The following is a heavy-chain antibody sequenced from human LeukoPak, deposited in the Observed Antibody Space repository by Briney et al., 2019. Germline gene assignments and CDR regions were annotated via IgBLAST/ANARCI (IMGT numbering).Heavy chain of an antibody. Sequence: KTSETLSLTCTVSGGSISSYYWSWIRQPPGKGLEWIGYIYYSGSTNYNPSLKSRVTISVDTSKNQFSLKLSSVTAADTAVYYCARAHDYGDNDAFDIWGQGTMVTVSP. CDR1: GGSISSYY. J-gene: IGHJ3*02. CDR2: IYYSGST. CDR3: ARAHDYGDNDAFDI. V-gene: IGHV4-59*01. D-gene: IGHD4-17*01.